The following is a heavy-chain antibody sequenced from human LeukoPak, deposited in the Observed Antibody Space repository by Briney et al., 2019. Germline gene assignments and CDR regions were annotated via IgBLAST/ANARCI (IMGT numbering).Heavy chain of an antibody. CDR1: GYSFFGYW. CDR2: IYPDDSKT. V-gene: IGHV5-51*01. D-gene: IGHD3-3*01. CDR3: ARGSYDFWSGPEGMDV. J-gene: IGHJ6*02. Sequence: GESLKISCKGSGYSFFGYWIGWVRQMPGKGLEWMGIIYPDDSKTRYSPSFQGQVTTSADKSISTAYLQWSSLKASDTAMYYCARGSYDFWSGPEGMDVWGQGTTVTVSS.